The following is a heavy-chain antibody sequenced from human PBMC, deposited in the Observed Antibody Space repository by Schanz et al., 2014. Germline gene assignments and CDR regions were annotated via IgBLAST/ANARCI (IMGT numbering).Heavy chain of an antibody. J-gene: IGHJ4*02. D-gene: IGHD6-13*01. CDR1: GGSISSGGYT. CDR2: IYYSGST. Sequence: QVQLQESGPGLVKPSQTLSLTCAVSGGSISSGGYTWSWIRQPPGKGLEWIGYIYYSGSTYYNPSRKSRVTISVDTSKTQFSLMLGSVTAADTAVYYCARAAGPVDYWGQGTLVTVSS. CDR3: ARAAGPVDY. V-gene: IGHV4-30-4*07.